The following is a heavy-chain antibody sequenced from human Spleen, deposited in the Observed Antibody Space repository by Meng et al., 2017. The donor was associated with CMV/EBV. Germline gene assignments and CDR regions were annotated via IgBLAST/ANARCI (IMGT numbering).Heavy chain of an antibody. CDR1: GYTFITYY. CDR2: INPDGGTT. CDR3: ARDLVGYDAFDV. V-gene: IGHV1-46*01. D-gene: IGHD3-22*01. Sequence: ASVKVSCKASGYTFITYYIHWVRQAPGQGLEWMGRINPDGGTTTYSQKFQGGVTLTSDTSTNTVYMGLSRLRYEDTAVYYCARDLVGYDAFDVWGQGTMVTVSS. J-gene: IGHJ3*01.